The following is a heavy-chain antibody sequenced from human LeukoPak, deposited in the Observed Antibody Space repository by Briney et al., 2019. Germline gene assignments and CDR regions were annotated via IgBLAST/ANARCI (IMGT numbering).Heavy chain of an antibody. CDR2: IIPIFCTA. CDR1: GGTFSSYA. Sequence: SVKVSCKASGGTFSSYAISWVRQAPGQGLEWMGRIIPIFCTANYAQKFQGRVTITTDESTSTAYMELSSLRSEDTAVYYCAREGYCTNGVCYTRAFDIWGQGTMVTVSS. CDR3: AREGYCTNGVCYTRAFDI. J-gene: IGHJ3*02. V-gene: IGHV1-69*05. D-gene: IGHD2-8*01.